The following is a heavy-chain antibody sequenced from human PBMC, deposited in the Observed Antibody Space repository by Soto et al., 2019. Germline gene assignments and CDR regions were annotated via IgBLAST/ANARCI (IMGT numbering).Heavy chain of an antibody. CDR2: IKSKSDGGTT. V-gene: IGHV3-15*07. D-gene: IGHD6-6*01. J-gene: IGHJ6*02. CDR1: GFTFSNAW. CDR3: TTRVDSSSSPYYYYGMDV. Sequence: GGSLRLSCAASGFTFSNAWMNWVRQAPGKGLEWVGRIKSKSDGGTTDYAAPVKGRFTISGDDSKNTLSLQMNSLKTAETAVYYCTTRVDSSSSPYYYYGMDVWGQGTTVTVSS.